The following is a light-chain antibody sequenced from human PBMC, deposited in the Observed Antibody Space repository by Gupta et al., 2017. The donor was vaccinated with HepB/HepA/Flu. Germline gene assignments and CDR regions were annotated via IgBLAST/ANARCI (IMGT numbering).Light chain of an antibody. J-gene: IGKJ1*01. CDR2: GAS. Sequence: EIVLTPSPATLSVSPGERATLSCRASQSVSNNLAWYQQIPGQAPKLLIFGASSRATGIPARFSGSGSGTDFTLTISSLQSEDFAVYYCQHNNSSPLTFGQGTKVEIK. V-gene: IGKV3-15*01. CDR1: QSVSNN. CDR3: QHNNSSPLT.